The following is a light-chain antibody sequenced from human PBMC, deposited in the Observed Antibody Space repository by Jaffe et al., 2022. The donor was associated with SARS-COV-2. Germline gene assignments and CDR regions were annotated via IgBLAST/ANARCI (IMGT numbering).Light chain of an antibody. J-gene: IGLJ2*01. CDR3: NSYTTSSTV. Sequence: QSALTQPASVSGSPGQSITISCTGTISDIGSYNYVSWYQQHPGKAPKLMIFEVSNRPSGVPDRFSGSKSGNTASLTISGLQAEDEADYYCNSYTTSSTVFGGGTKLTVL. CDR1: ISDIGSYNY. V-gene: IGLV2-14*01. CDR2: EVS.